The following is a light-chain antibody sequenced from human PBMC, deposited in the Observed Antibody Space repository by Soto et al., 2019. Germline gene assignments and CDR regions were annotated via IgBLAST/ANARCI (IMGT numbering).Light chain of an antibody. CDR3: QQYGSSSWT. V-gene: IGKV3-15*01. J-gene: IGKJ1*01. Sequence: EVMMSHSPATLSVSQGERATLSCRASQSVSSNLAWYQQKPGQAPRLLIYGASTRATGIPARFSGSGSGTDFTLTISRLEAEDFAVYYCQQYGSSSWTFGQGTMV. CDR1: QSVSSN. CDR2: GAS.